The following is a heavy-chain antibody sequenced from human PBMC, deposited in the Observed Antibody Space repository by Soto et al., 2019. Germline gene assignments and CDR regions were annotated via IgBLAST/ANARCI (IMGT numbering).Heavy chain of an antibody. CDR1: GFTVSSDY. Sequence: EVQLVESGGGLVQPGGSLRLSCAVSGFTVSSDYLTWVRQAPGKGLEWVSLLYSGGTTHYADSVRGRFTISRDNSKNALYLQMNTRRVEDSAVYYCARTYYDFWRGAGYMDVWTKGTTVTVSS. V-gene: IGHV3-66*01. J-gene: IGHJ6*03. CDR3: ARTYYDFWRGAGYMDV. D-gene: IGHD3-3*01. CDR2: LYSGGTT.